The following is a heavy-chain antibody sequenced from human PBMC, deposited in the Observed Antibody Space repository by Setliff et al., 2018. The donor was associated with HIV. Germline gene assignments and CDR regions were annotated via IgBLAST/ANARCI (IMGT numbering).Heavy chain of an antibody. J-gene: IGHJ4*02. V-gene: IGHV4-4*08. CDR1: GGSISRYF. D-gene: IGHD3-3*01. Sequence: SETLSLTCTVSGGSISRYFWNWIRQPPGKGLEWIGYLDTRGRAIYNPSLESRVAIWMDTSKNQFSLRLTSVAAADTAVYYCARHITIPGVAVTPVDYWGQGALVTVSS. CDR2: LDTRGRA. CDR3: ARHITIPGVAVTPVDY.